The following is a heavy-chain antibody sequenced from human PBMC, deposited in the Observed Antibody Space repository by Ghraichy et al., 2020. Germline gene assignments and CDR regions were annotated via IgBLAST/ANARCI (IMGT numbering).Heavy chain of an antibody. CDR1: GGSFSGYY. CDR2: INHSGST. D-gene: IGHD2-15*01. V-gene: IGHV4-34*01. CDR3: ARGQGYCSGGSCYSEPLYGMDV. J-gene: IGHJ6*02. Sequence: SETLSLTCAVYGGSFSGYYWSWIRQPPGKGLEWIGEINHSGSTNYNPSLKSRVTISVDTSKNQFSLKLSSVTAADTAVYYCARGQGYCSGGSCYSEPLYGMDVWGQGTTVTVSS.